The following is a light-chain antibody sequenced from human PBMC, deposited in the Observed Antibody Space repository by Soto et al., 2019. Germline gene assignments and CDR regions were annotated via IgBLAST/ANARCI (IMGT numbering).Light chain of an antibody. Sequence: DIVMTPSPATLSVSPGARATLSCGASQSISINLAWYQQKPGQAPRLLIYEASTRVIGIPARFSGSGSGTEFTLTISSLQPDDFATYSCQFETFGQGTKVDI. V-gene: IGKV3-15*01. CDR2: EAS. CDR1: QSISIN. CDR3: QFET. J-gene: IGKJ1*01.